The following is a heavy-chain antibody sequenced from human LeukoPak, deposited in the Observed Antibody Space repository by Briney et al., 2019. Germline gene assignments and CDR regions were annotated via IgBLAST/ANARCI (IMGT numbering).Heavy chain of an antibody. Sequence: SETLSLTCTVSGGSISSYYWSWIRQPPGKGLEWIGYIYYSGSTNYNPSLKSRVTIPVDTSKNQFSLKLSSVTAADTAVYYCARTERGYSYGFDYWGQGTLVTVSS. J-gene: IGHJ4*02. CDR1: GGSISSYY. CDR2: IYYSGST. D-gene: IGHD5-18*01. CDR3: ARTERGYSYGFDY. V-gene: IGHV4-59*08.